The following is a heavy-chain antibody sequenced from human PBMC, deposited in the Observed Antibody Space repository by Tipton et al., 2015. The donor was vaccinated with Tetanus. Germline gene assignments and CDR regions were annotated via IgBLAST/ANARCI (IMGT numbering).Heavy chain of an antibody. D-gene: IGHD3-22*01. V-gene: IGHV1-2*04. J-gene: IGHJ4*02. CDR3: ARDGAYYYDSSGYYPDY. Sequence: QVQLVQSGAEVKKPGASVKVSCKASGYTFTGYYMHWVRQAPGQGLEWMGWINPNSGGTNYAQKFQGWVTMTRDTSISTAYMELSRLGSDDTAVYYCARDGAYYYDSSGYYPDYWGQGTLVTVSS. CDR1: GYTFTGYY. CDR2: INPNSGGT.